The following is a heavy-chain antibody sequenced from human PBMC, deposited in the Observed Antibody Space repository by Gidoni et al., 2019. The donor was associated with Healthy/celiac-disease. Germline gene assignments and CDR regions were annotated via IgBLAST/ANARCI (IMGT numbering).Heavy chain of an antibody. D-gene: IGHD3-9*01. CDR1: GYTFPSYY. V-gene: IGHV1-46*01. CDR2: INPSGGST. J-gene: IGHJ6*02. CDR3: ARVLRYFDWLGLGMDV. Sequence: QVQLVQSGAEVKKPGASVKVSCKASGYTFPSYYMHWVRQAPGQGLEWMGIINPSGGSTSYAQKFQGRVTMTRDASTSTVYMELSSLRSEDTAVYYCARVLRYFDWLGLGMDVWGQGTTVTVSS.